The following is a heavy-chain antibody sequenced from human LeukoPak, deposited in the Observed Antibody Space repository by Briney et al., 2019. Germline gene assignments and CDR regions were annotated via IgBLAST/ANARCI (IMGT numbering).Heavy chain of an antibody. J-gene: IGHJ4*02. D-gene: IGHD2-21*01. CDR2: INQDGSKQ. Sequence: GGSLRLSCAASGFTFSSHGMNWVRQAPGKGLEWVANINQDGSKQNYVDSVKGRFTVSRDNAQNSLYLQMHSLRAEDTAVYYCARDPDILLGVNFDYWGQGALVIVSS. V-gene: IGHV3-7*01. CDR3: ARDPDILLGVNFDY. CDR1: GFTFSSHG.